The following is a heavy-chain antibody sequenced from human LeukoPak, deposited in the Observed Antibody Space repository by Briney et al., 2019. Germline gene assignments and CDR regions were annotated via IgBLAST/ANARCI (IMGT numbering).Heavy chain of an antibody. CDR3: AGGHYPLEY. J-gene: IGHJ4*02. CDR1: GGSINSGY. Sequence: PSETLSLTCSVSGGSINSGYWSWIRQPPGKGLEWIGLLYPSGSTNYNPSLKSRVTISVDTSRTRFSLKLSSMTAADTAVYYCAGGHYPLEYWGQGTLVTVSS. CDR2: LYPSGST. V-gene: IGHV4-59*01. D-gene: IGHD1-26*01.